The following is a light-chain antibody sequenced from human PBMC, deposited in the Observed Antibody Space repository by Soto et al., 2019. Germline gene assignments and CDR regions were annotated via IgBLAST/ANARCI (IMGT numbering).Light chain of an antibody. CDR3: AAWDDSLSGWV. J-gene: IGLJ3*02. CDR1: SSNIGSNY. Sequence: QSVLTQPPSASGTPGQRVTISCSGRSSNIGSNYVYWYQQLPGTAPKLLIYRNNQRPSGVPARFSGSKSGTSASLAISGLRSEDESDYDCAAWDDSLSGWVFGGGTKLTVL. CDR2: RNN. V-gene: IGLV1-47*01.